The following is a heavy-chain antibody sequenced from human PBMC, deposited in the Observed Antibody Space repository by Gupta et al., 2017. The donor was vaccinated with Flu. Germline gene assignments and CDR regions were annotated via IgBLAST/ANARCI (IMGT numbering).Heavy chain of an antibody. CDR1: GDSISSSSHY. J-gene: IGHJ4*02. D-gene: IGHD1-14*01. V-gene: IGHV4-39*01. CDR3: ASLPDERY. CDR2: ISYRGST. Sequence: QLQLQASGSGLVKPSETLSLTCTVSGDSISSSSHYWGWIRQPPEKGLEYIASISYRGSTSPTPSLKGRVTISVDTSKNQFSRKLSSGTAADTAVYYFASLPDERYGGQGTLVTVSS.